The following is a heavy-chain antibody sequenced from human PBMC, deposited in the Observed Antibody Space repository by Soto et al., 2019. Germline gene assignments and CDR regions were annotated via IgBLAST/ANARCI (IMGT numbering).Heavy chain of an antibody. V-gene: IGHV3-23*01. CDR3: AKGTWYYDILTGYYRAFDY. CDR2: ISASAGDT. CDR1: GFSFTTYA. Sequence: GGSLRLSCEASGFSFTTYAMNWVRQAPGKGLEWVSSISASAGDTYYADSVKGRFTISRDNSKNTLYLRMNSLRAEDTAIYYCAKGTWYYDILTGYYRAFDYWGQGTLVTVSS. D-gene: IGHD3-9*01. J-gene: IGHJ4*02.